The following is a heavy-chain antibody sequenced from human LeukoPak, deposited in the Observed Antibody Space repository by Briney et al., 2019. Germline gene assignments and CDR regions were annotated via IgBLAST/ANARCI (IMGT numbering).Heavy chain of an antibody. V-gene: IGHV4-34*01. CDR1: GGSFSGYY. J-gene: IGHJ3*02. CDR3: ASPPRGYCSGGSCSKYDAFDI. CDR2: INHSGST. Sequence: PSETLSLTYAVYGGSFSGYYWSWIRQPPGKGLEWIGEINHSGSTNYNPSLKSRVTISVDTSKNQFSLKLSSVTAADTAVYYCASPPRGYCSGGSCSKYDAFDIWGQGTMVTVSS. D-gene: IGHD2-15*01.